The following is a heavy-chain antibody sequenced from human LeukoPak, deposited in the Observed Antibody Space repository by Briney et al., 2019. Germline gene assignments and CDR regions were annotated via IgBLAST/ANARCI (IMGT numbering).Heavy chain of an antibody. J-gene: IGHJ4*02. D-gene: IGHD6-19*01. CDR1: GYTLTELS. CDR2: FDPEDGET. Sequence: GASVKVSCKVSGYTLTELSMHWVRQAPGKGLEWMGGFDPEDGETIYAQKFQGRVTMTEDTSTDTAYMELSSQRSEDPAVYYCATASGWYLPFDYWGQGTLVTVSS. CDR3: ATASGWYLPFDY. V-gene: IGHV1-24*01.